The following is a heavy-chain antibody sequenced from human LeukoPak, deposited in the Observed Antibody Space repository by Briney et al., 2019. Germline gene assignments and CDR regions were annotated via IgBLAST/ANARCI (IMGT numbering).Heavy chain of an antibody. J-gene: IGHJ4*02. CDR3: ARGWESLY. CDR1: GFTFSSYA. CDR2: ISYDGSNK. V-gene: IGHV3-30-3*01. Sequence: GRSLRPSCAASGFTFSSYAMHWVRQAPGKGLEWVAVISYDGSNKYYADSVKGRFTISRDNSKNTLYLQINSLRAEDTAVYYCARGWESLYWGQGTLVTVSS. D-gene: IGHD1-26*01.